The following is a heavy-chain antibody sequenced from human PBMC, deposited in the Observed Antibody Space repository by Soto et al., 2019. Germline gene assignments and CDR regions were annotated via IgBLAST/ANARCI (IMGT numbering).Heavy chain of an antibody. CDR1: GGSISSYY. J-gene: IGHJ5*02. CDR2: IYYSGST. V-gene: IGHV4-59*08. D-gene: IGHD2-2*01. Sequence: PSETLSLAGTVSGGSISSYYWSWIRQRPGKGLEWIVYIYYSGSTYYNPSLKSRVTLSVDMSKNQFSLKLSSVTAADTAVYFCARGYCSSYSCPADWLDPWGQGTLVTVSS. CDR3: ARGYCSSYSCPADWLDP.